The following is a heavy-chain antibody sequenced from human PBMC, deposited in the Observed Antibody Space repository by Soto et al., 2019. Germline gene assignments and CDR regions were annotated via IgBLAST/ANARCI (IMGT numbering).Heavy chain of an antibody. CDR3: AKDKGWLYSDY. Sequence: QVVLVESGGGVVQPGESLRLSCVVSGSGITFSRAGMHWVRQAPGKGLEWVAVISSDGSTTYYADSVKGRFTISRDDSKNTLSLHMNSLRAEDTAVYYCAKDKGWLYSDYWGQGTLVTVSS. V-gene: IGHV3-30*18. J-gene: IGHJ4*02. CDR1: GSGITFSRAG. CDR2: ISSDGSTT. D-gene: IGHD3-9*01.